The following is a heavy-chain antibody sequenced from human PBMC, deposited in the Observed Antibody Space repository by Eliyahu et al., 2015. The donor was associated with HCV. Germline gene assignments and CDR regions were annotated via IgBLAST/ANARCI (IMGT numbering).Heavy chain of an antibody. CDR3: VKDRAYYDSPIDY. V-gene: IGHV3-23*01. Sequence: EVQLLESGGGLVQPGGSLRLSCAASGFTFNSYAMRWVRQAPGKGLEGVSAISGSGGTTYYADSVKGRFTISRDNSKNTLYLQMNSLRAEDTALYYCVKDRAYYDSPIDYWGQGTLVTVSS. CDR1: GFTFNSYA. CDR2: ISGSGGTT. J-gene: IGHJ4*02. D-gene: IGHD3-22*01.